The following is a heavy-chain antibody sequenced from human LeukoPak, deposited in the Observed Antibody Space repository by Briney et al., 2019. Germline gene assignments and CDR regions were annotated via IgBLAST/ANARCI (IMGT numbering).Heavy chain of an antibody. CDR1: GFTFSSYW. Sequence: GGSLRLSCAGSGFTFSSYWMSWVRQAPGKGPEWVANIKQDESKTYYVDTVKGRFTISRDNAKNSLYLQINSLRAEDTAVYYCARETSLYCTGNDCYWAFDRWGQGTLVTVSS. J-gene: IGHJ5*02. CDR2: IKQDESKT. V-gene: IGHV3-7*01. D-gene: IGHD2-21*02. CDR3: ARETSLYCTGNDCYWAFDR.